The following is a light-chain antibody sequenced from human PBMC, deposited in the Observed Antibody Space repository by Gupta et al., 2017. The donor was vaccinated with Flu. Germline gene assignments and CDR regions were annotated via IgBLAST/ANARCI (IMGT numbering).Light chain of an antibody. J-gene: IGKJ4*01. CDR1: QDISNY. Sequence: DIQMTQSPSSLSASIGDRVTITCQASQDISNYLNWYQQKPGKAPKPLIYDASNLETGVPSRYSGSGSGTDFTFTISRLQPEDIATYYCQQYDNLPPHTFGGGTKVEIK. CDR3: QQYDNLPPHT. V-gene: IGKV1-33*01. CDR2: DAS.